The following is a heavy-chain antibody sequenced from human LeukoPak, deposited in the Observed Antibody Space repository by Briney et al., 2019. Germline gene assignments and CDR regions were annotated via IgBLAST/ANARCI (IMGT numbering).Heavy chain of an antibody. V-gene: IGHV1-69*01. CDR2: IIPIFGTA. Sequence: SVKVSCKASGGTFSSYAISWVRQAPGQGLEWMGGIIPIFGTANYAQKFQGRVTITAAESTSTAYMELSSLRSEDTAVYYCARGQWLVQGDFDYWGQGTLVTVSS. CDR3: ARGQWLVQGDFDY. J-gene: IGHJ4*02. D-gene: IGHD6-19*01. CDR1: GGTFSSYA.